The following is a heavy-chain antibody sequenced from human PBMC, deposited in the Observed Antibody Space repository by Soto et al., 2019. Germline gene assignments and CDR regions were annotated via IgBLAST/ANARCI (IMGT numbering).Heavy chain of an antibody. CDR2: ISAYNGNT. Sequence: ASVKVSCKASGYTFTSYGISWVRQAPGQGLEWMGWISAYNGNTNYAQKLQGRVTMTTDTSTSTAYMELRSLRSDDTAVYYCARGVFPSGYSQETFDYWGQGTLVTVSS. CDR1: GYTFTSYG. D-gene: IGHD3-22*01. CDR3: ARGVFPSGYSQETFDY. V-gene: IGHV1-18*01. J-gene: IGHJ4*02.